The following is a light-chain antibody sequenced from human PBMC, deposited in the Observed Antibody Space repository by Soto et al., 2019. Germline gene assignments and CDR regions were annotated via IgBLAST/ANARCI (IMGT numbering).Light chain of an antibody. J-gene: IGKJ1*01. CDR3: QQLHRYPPT. CDR1: QDINSY. CDR2: AAT. Sequence: DILLTQSPSFLSGSLGDRVTITCRASQDINSYLAWYQQKPGQAPKLLIYAATTLVSAVPSRFSGGGSGTEFTLTISSMQHEYLVTSVCQQLHRYPPTSGQGTKVKF. V-gene: IGKV1-9*01.